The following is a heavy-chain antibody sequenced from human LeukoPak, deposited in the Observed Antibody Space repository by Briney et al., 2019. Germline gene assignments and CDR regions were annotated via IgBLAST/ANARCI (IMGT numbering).Heavy chain of an antibody. V-gene: IGHV4-30-4*01. CDR1: GGSISSGDYY. Sequence: SETLSLTCTVSGGSISSGDYYWSWIRQPPGKGLEWIGYIYYSGSTYYNPSLKSRVTISVDTSKNQFSLKLSSVTAADTAVYCCARVRALDSSGWYRWFDPWGQGTLVTVSS. CDR3: ARVRALDSSGWYRWFDP. CDR2: IYYSGST. D-gene: IGHD6-19*01. J-gene: IGHJ5*02.